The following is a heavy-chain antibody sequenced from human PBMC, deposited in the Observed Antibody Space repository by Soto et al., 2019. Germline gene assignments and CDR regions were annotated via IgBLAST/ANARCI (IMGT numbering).Heavy chain of an antibody. CDR1: GVIFSGYS. J-gene: IGHJ5*02. D-gene: IGHD3-16*01. CDR3: ARDYCPHAVCPWGGFDH. Sequence: EVQVVESGGGLVKPGGSLRLSCEGSGVIFSGYSMNWIRQAPGQGLEWVALINTYGNDMSYADSVRGRFTISRDNAKNSLYLQMPSLRAEDTGVYYCARDYCPHAVCPWGGFDHWGQGTLVTVSS. CDR2: INTYGNDM. V-gene: IGHV3-21*01.